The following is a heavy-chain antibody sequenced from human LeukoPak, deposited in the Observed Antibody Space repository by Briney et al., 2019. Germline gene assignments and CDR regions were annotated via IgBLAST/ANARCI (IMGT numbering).Heavy chain of an antibody. CDR1: GFTFSSYS. CDR2: ISSSSSYI. CDR3: ARDVDVVVVAATLYYYYYMDV. V-gene: IGHV3-21*01. J-gene: IGHJ6*03. Sequence: PGGSLRLSCAASGFTFSSYSMNWVRQAPGKGLEWVSSISSSSSYIYYADSVKGRFTISRDNAKNSLYLQMNSLRAEDTAVYYCARDVDVVVVAATLYYYYYMDVWGKGTTVTVSS. D-gene: IGHD2-15*01.